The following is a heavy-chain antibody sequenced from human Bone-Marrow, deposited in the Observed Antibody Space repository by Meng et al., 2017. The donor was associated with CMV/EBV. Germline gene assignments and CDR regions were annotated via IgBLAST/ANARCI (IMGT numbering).Heavy chain of an antibody. V-gene: IGHV3-30-3*01. CDR1: GFIFSTHS. CDR2: ISYDGSNE. CDR3: ARGGTRWFKLFYFDF. D-gene: IGHD3-10*01. J-gene: IGHJ4*02. Sequence: GESLKISCAASGFIFSTHSMHWVRQAPSKGLEWVSIISYDGSNEYYADSVKGRFTVSRDSSKNTLYLQMNSLRPEDTAVYYCARGGTRWFKLFYFDFWGQGTLVTVSS.